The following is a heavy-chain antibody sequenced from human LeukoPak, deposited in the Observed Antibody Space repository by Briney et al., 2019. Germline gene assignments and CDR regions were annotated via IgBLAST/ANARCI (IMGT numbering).Heavy chain of an antibody. Sequence: ASVKVPCKASGYTFTGYYMHWVRQAPGQGLEWMGWINPNSGGTNYAQKFQGRVTMTRDTSISTAYMELSRLRSDDTAAYYCARTPRQYCSSTSCRKGYYYYGMDVWGQGTTVTVSS. V-gene: IGHV1-2*02. CDR1: GYTFTGYY. CDR3: ARTPRQYCSSTSCRKGYYYYGMDV. CDR2: INPNSGGT. D-gene: IGHD2-2*01. J-gene: IGHJ6*02.